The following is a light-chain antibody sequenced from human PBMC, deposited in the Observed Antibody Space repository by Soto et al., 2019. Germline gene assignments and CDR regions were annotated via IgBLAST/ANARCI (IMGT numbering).Light chain of an antibody. V-gene: IGKV3-11*01. Sequence: EIVLTHSPATLSVSPWERATLSPRASQSVSSNLAWYQQKPGQAPRLLIYDASNRATGIPARFSGSGTGTDFTLTISSLEPEDFAVYYCQQRSNWPITFGQGTRLEI. CDR1: QSVSSN. CDR3: QQRSNWPIT. CDR2: DAS. J-gene: IGKJ5*01.